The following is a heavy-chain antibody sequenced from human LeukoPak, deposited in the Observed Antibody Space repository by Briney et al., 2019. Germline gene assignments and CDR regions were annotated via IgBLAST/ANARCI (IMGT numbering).Heavy chain of an antibody. CDR2: IYTNGST. CDR1: GGSISSYC. V-gene: IGHV4-4*07. D-gene: IGHD5-12*01. J-gene: IGHJ4*02. Sequence: SETLSLTCTVSGGSISSYCWSWIRQPAGKGLEWVGRIYTNGSTNYNPSLKSRGTILVDTSKNQFSLKLRSVTAADTAVYYCAAWKGYSGYDFFDYWGQGTLVTVSS. CDR3: AAWKGYSGYDFFDY.